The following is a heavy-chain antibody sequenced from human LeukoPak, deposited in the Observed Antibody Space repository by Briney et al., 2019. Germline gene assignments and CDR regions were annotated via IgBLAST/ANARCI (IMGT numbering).Heavy chain of an antibody. D-gene: IGHD2-2*01. V-gene: IGHV1-18*01. CDR2: TSPHNDNT. Sequence: GASVRVSCKASGYRFVTYGISWVRQTPGQGLEWMAWTSPHNDNTDYAQKFQGRGTVPTDTAASTAYLELRSLRSDDTAVYYCARDFVVVPAAMAYFDYWGQGTLVTVSS. CDR1: GYRFVTYG. CDR3: ARDFVVVPAAMAYFDY. J-gene: IGHJ4*02.